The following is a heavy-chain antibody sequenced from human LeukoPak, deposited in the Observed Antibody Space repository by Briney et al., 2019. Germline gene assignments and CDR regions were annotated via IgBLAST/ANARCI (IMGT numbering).Heavy chain of an antibody. D-gene: IGHD4-17*01. CDR3: ARSTRHDYGDYVLGY. Sequence: ASVKVSCKASGYTFTGYYMHWVRQAPGQGLEWMGWINPNSGGTNYAQKFQGRVTMTRDTSISTAYMELSRLRSDDTAVYYCARSTRHDYGDYVLGYWGQGTLVTVSS. CDR2: INPNSGGT. V-gene: IGHV1-2*02. J-gene: IGHJ4*02. CDR1: GYTFTGYY.